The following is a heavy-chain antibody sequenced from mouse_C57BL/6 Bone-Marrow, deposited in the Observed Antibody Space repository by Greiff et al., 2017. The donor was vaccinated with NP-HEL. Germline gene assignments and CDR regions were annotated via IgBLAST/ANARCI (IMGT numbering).Heavy chain of an antibody. J-gene: IGHJ2*01. D-gene: IGHD1-1*01. CDR2: IRSKSNNYAT. Sequence: EVQLVESGGGLVQPKGSLKLSCAASGFSFTTYAMNWVRQAPGKGLEWVARIRSKSNNYATYYADPVKDRFTISRDDSESMLYLQMNNLKTEDTAMYYCVRQDTTVVAPFDYWGQGTTLTVSS. CDR3: VRQDTTVVAPFDY. V-gene: IGHV10-1*01. CDR1: GFSFTTYA.